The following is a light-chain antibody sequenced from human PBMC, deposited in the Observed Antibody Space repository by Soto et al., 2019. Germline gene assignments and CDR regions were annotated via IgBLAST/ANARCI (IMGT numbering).Light chain of an antibody. V-gene: IGKV3-15*01. Sequence: EIVMTQSPATLSVSPGERATLSCRASQSVSSNLAWYQQKPGQAPRLLIYAASTRATGIPARFSGSGSGTEFTLTISSLQSEDFAVYHCQQYNNWPPWTFGQGTKVDIK. CDR2: AAS. CDR1: QSVSSN. J-gene: IGKJ1*01. CDR3: QQYNNWPPWT.